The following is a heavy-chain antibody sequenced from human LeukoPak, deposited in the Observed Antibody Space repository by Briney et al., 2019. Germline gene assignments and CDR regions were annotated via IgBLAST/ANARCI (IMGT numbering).Heavy chain of an antibody. CDR2: ISAYNGNT. CDR3: ARDALYDYVWGSYRYEDY. V-gene: IGHV1-18*01. CDR1: GYTFTIYG. Sequence: GASVNVSCKASGYTFTIYGISWVRQAPGQGLEWMGWISAYNGNTNYAQKLQGRVTMTTDTSTSTAYMELRSLRSDDTAVYYCARDALYDYVWGSYRYEDYWGQGTLVTVSS. D-gene: IGHD3-16*02. J-gene: IGHJ4*02.